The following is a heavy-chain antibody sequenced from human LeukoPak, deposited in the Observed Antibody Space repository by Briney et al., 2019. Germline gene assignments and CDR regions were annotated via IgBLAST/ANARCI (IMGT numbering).Heavy chain of an antibody. Sequence: GGSLRLSCAASGFPFSTHSLNWVRQAPGKGLEWVSSISAGGDFVYYGDSVKGRFTMSRDNAKNSLYLQMNSLRAEDTAVYYCARAIPYYYYMDVWGKGTTVTVSS. CDR1: GFPFSTHS. CDR2: ISAGGDFV. V-gene: IGHV3-21*04. J-gene: IGHJ6*03. CDR3: ARAIPYYYYMDV.